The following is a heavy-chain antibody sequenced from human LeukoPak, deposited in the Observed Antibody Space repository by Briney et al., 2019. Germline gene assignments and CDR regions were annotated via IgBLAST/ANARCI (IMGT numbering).Heavy chain of an antibody. J-gene: IGHJ4*02. CDR1: GYSFTSYW. Sequence: GESLKISCKGSGYSFTSYWIGWVRQMPGKGLEWMGIIYPGDSDTRYSPSFQGQVTVSADKSITTAYLQWSSLKASDTAMYYCVRREDNGGLDYWGQGTLVTVSS. CDR2: IYPGDSDT. V-gene: IGHV5-51*01. CDR3: VRREDNGGLDY. D-gene: IGHD2-15*01.